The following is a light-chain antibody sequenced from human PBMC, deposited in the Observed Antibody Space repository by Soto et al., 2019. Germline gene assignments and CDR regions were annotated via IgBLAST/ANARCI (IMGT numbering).Light chain of an antibody. V-gene: IGLV2-23*01. J-gene: IGLJ1*01. Sequence: LAQPASVSGSPGQSITISCTGTSSDVGAYNSVSWYQQHPHKAPQVIIYKGTQRPSGVSNRFSGSTSGNAASLTISGLQADDEADYFCCSSAPESTYVFGNGTKVTVL. CDR1: SSDVGAYNS. CDR3: CSSAPESTYV. CDR2: KGT.